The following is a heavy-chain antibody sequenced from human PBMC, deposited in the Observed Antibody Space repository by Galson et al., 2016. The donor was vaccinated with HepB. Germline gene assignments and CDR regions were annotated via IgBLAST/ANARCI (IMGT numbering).Heavy chain of an antibody. V-gene: IGHV4-59*01. D-gene: IGHD5-12*01. CDR1: GGSISSYC. CDR2: IYYGGST. J-gene: IGHJ4*02. CDR3: AGSLGDVHIVAAAFDY. Sequence: ETLSLTCTVFGGSISSYCWSWIRQSPGRGLEWIGYIYYGGSTIYSPSLKSRVTISVDTSKNQFSLRLSSVTAADTAVYYCAGSLGDVHIVAAAFDYWGQGTLVTVSS.